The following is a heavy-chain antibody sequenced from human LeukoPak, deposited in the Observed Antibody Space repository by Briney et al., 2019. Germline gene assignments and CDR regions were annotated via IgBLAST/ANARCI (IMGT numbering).Heavy chain of an antibody. J-gene: IGHJ5*02. CDR3: ARAYSGSYYERNWFDP. D-gene: IGHD1-26*01. V-gene: IGHV1-46*01. Sequence: GASVKVSCKASGYTFPSYFMHWVRQAPGQGLEWMGVINPGGGSTSYAQKFQGRVTMTRDTSTSTVYMELSSLRSEDTAVYYCARAYSGSYYERNWFDPWGQGTLVTVSS. CDR1: GYTFPSYF. CDR2: INPGGGST.